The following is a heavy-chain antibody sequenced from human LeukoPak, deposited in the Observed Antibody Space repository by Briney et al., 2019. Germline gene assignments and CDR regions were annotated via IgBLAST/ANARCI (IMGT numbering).Heavy chain of an antibody. CDR3: ARERGYDQGYYYHGMGV. CDR2: IKKDASEI. D-gene: IGHD5-12*01. CDR1: GFIFSNYW. J-gene: IGHJ6*02. Sequence: PGGSLRLSCVGSGFIFSNYWMSWVRQAPGKGLEWVASIKKDASEIQYVDSVKGRFTFSRDNAKNSVYLQMNSLRLEDTAVYYCARERGYDQGYYYHGMGVWGQGTTVTVSS. V-gene: IGHV3-7*01.